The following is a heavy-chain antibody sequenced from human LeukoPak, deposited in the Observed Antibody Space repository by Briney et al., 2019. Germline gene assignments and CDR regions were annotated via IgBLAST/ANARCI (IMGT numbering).Heavy chain of an antibody. CDR2: INWNGGRT. D-gene: IGHD3-10*01. V-gene: IGHV3-20*04. J-gene: IGHJ4*02. CDR1: GFTFDDYG. Sequence: PGGSLRLSCAASGFTFDDYGMSWVRQAPGKGLEWVYGINWNGGRTGYADSVKGRFTISRDNAKNSLYLQMNSLRAEDTALYYCARGARGVSGYYFDFWGQGTLVTVSS. CDR3: ARGARGVSGYYFDF.